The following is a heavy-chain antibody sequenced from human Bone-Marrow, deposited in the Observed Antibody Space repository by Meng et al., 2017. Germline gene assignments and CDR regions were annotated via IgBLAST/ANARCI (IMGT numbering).Heavy chain of an antibody. CDR2: ISISGDKI. D-gene: IGHD4-17*01. V-gene: IGHV3-23*01. J-gene: IGHJ4*02. CDR3: AQEIRPNDY. CDR1: GFTFSNHA. Sequence: GESLKISCAASGFTFSNHALTWVRQAPGKGLEWVSSISISGDKILYADAVKGRFTIARDNSKNTMYLQMDSLRAEETAVYYCAQEIRPNDYWGQGTLVTVYS.